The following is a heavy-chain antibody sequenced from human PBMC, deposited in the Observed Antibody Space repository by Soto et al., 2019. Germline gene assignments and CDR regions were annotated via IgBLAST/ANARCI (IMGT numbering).Heavy chain of an antibody. Sequence: GSLRLSCAASGFTFSSYGMHWVRQAPGKGLEWVAVIWYHGNSMYYADSVKGRFTISRDNSKNTLYLQMNNLRAEDTAVYYCARYNTGHSDDWGQGTLVTVSS. CDR2: IWYHGNSM. CDR1: GFTFSSYG. J-gene: IGHJ4*02. CDR3: ARYNTGHSDD. D-gene: IGHD1-20*01. V-gene: IGHV3-33*01.